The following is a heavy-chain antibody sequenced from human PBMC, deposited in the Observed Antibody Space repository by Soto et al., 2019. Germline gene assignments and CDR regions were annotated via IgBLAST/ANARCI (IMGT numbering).Heavy chain of an antibody. CDR3: ARVIGVASMDH. D-gene: IGHD5-12*01. CDR1: GYDLRIYG. Sequence: ASVKVSCKASGYDLRIYGITWLRQAPGQGLEWMGWIGAYNGNRKYLQKLQGRVTMTTDTSTNTAYMELTSLKSDDTAVYYCARVIGVASMDHWGQGTQVTVSS. J-gene: IGHJ4*02. CDR2: IGAYNGNR. V-gene: IGHV1-18*01.